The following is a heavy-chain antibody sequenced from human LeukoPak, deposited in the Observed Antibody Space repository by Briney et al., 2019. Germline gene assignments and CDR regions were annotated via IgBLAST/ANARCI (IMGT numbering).Heavy chain of an antibody. Sequence: SQTLSLTCTVSGGSISSGGYYWSWIRQHPGKGLEWIGYIYYSGSTYYNPSLKSRVTISVDTSKNQFSLKLSSVTAADTAVYYCARALEGYQLLEGAGYYYFYMDVWGKGTTVTVSS. CDR1: GGSISSGGYY. V-gene: IGHV4-31*03. CDR2: IYYSGST. CDR3: ARALEGYQLLEGAGYYYFYMDV. D-gene: IGHD2-2*01. J-gene: IGHJ6*03.